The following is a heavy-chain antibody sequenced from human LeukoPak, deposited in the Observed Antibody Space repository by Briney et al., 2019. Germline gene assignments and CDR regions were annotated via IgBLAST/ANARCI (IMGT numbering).Heavy chain of an antibody. CDR3: ARDRVDIVATTFAPWFDC. D-gene: IGHD5-12*01. V-gene: IGHV1-2*02. Sequence: ASVKVSCKASGYTFTGYYMHWVRQAPGQGLEWMGWINPNSGGTNYAQKFQGRVTMTRDTSISTAYMELSRLRSDDTAVYYCARDRVDIVATTFAPWFDCWGQGTLVTVSS. CDR2: INPNSGGT. CDR1: GYTFTGYY. J-gene: IGHJ4*02.